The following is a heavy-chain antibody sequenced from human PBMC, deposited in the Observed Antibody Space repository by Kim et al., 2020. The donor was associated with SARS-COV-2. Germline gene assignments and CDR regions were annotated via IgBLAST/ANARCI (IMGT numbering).Heavy chain of an antibody. D-gene: IGHD6-13*01. Sequence: SETLSLTCAVSGGSVSSTNWWTWVRQPPGKGLEWIGGIYHRGNTNYNPSLKSRVTISVDKSKNQFYLQLSSVTAADTAVYYCAAAPGYRPPRLDDWGQGTLVTVSS. CDR2: IYHRGNT. V-gene: IGHV4-4*02. CDR3: AAAPGYRPPRLDD. CDR1: GGSVSSTNW. J-gene: IGHJ4*02.